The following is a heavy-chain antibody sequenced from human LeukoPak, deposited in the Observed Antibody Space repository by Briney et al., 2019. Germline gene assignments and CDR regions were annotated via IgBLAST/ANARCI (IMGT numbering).Heavy chain of an antibody. CDR1: GFTFSAYS. J-gene: IGHJ4*02. CDR2: ISVSGGGT. Sequence: GGSLRLSCAASGFTFSAYSMTWVRQAPGKGLDWVSSISVSGGGTYYADSVRGRFTISRDNSKNTLYLHMNSLRAEDTAVYYCVKDWRDESNCGGDCLQYWGQGTLVTVSS. D-gene: IGHD2-21*02. V-gene: IGHV3-23*01. CDR3: VKDWRDESNCGGDCLQY.